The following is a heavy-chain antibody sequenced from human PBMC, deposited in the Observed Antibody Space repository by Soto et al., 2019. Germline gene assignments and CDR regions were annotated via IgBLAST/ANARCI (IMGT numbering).Heavy chain of an antibody. CDR1: GFTFSTYA. V-gene: IGHV3-23*01. Sequence: GGSLRLSCAASGFTFSTYAMGWVRQAPGKGLEWVSTVGGSGVRTFYADSVKGGFTISRDNSKNTFYLQLNSLRAGDTALYYCAKDKAAEPTRQPAFDVWGQGTLVTVSS. CDR3: AKDKAAEPTRQPAFDV. D-gene: IGHD2-15*01. CDR2: VGGSGVRT. J-gene: IGHJ3*01.